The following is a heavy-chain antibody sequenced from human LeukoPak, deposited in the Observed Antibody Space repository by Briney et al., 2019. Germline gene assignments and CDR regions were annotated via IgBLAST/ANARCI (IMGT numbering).Heavy chain of an antibody. V-gene: IGHV3-74*01. CDR2: INGDGSST. J-gene: IGHJ4*02. D-gene: IGHD1-1*01. Sequence: PGGSLRLSCAASGFTFSDHWMHWVRQAPGKGLVWVSRINGDGSSTTHADSVRGRFAISRDNAKNTVYLQVNSLRAEDTAVYYCATTRTDFHFDCWGQGTLVTVSS. CDR1: GFTFSDHW. CDR3: ATTRTDFHFDC.